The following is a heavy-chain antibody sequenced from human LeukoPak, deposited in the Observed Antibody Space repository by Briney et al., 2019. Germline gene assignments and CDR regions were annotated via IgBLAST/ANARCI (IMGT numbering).Heavy chain of an antibody. J-gene: IGHJ4*02. CDR2: INSDGSST. CDR1: GFTFSSYW. V-gene: IGHV3-74*01. CDR3: AKDSHSSSWYGNYFDY. Sequence: GGSLRLSCAASGFTFSSYWMHWVRQAPGKGLVWVSRINSDGSSTSYADSVKGRFTISRDNSKNTLYLQMNSLRAEDTAVYYCAKDSHSSSWYGNYFDYWGQGTLVTVSS. D-gene: IGHD6-13*01.